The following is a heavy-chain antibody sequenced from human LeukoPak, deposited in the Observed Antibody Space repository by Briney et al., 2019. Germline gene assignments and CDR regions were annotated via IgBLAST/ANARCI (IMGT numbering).Heavy chain of an antibody. V-gene: IGHV4-39*01. CDR2: IYYSGST. CDR1: GGSISSSSYY. CDR3: ARHVENSYGSYYFDY. J-gene: IGHJ4*02. D-gene: IGHD5-18*01. Sequence: PSETLSLTCTVSGGSISSSSYYWGWIRQPPGKGLEWIGSIYYSGSTYYNPSLKSRVTISVDTSKNQFSLELSSVTAADTAVYYCARHVENSYGSYYFDYWGQGTLVTVSS.